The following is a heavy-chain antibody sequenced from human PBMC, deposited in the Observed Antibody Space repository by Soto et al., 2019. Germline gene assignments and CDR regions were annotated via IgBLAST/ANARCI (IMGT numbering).Heavy chain of an antibody. CDR3: ARDHVRSSSSSGVAPNWFDP. V-gene: IGHV4-59*01. J-gene: IGHJ5*02. Sequence: SETLSLTCTVSGGSISSYYWSWIRQPPGKGLEWIGYIYYSGSTNYNPSLKSRVTISVDTSKNQFSLKLSSVTAADTAVYYCARDHVRSSSSSGVAPNWFDPWGQGTLVTVS. CDR2: IYYSGST. CDR1: GGSISSYY. D-gene: IGHD6-6*01.